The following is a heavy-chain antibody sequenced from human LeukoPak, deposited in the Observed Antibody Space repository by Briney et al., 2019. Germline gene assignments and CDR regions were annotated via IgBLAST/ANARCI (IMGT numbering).Heavy chain of an antibody. D-gene: IGHD3-10*01. CDR3: AREAGPGITMVRGVMGWFDP. CDR1: GGSISSSSYY. CDR2: IYYSGST. J-gene: IGHJ5*02. Sequence: SETLSLTCTVSGGSISSSSYYWGWIRQPPGKGLEWIGSIYYSGSTYYNPSLKSRVTISVDTSKNQFSLKLSSVTAADTAVYYCAREAGPGITMVRGVMGWFDPWGQGTLVTVSS. V-gene: IGHV4-39*02.